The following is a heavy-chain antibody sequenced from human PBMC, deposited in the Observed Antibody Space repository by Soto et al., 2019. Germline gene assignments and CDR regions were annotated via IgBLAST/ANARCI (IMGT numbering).Heavy chain of an antibody. Sequence: GGSLRLSCAASGFTFSSYAMSWVRQAPGKGLEWVSAISGSGGSTYYADSVKGRFTISRDNSKNTLYLQMNSLRAEDTAVYYCAKDPDYYYYYYMDVGGKGTTVTVSS. V-gene: IGHV3-23*01. CDR3: AKDPDYYYYYYMDV. CDR1: GFTFSSYA. CDR2: ISGSGGST. D-gene: IGHD4-17*01. J-gene: IGHJ6*03.